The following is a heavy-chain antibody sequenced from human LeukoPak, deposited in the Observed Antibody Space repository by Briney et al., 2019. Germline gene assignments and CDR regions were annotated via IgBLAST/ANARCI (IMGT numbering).Heavy chain of an antibody. Sequence: PSETLSLTCTVSGGSISSSNYYWGWIRQPPGKGLEWIGGMYYSGSPHYNPSLKSRVTISVDTSRNQFSLKLSPVTAADTAVYYCARQSRQVGPSGWFDPWGQGTLVTVSS. CDR1: GGSISSSNYY. J-gene: IGHJ5*02. D-gene: IGHD6-25*01. CDR2: MYYSGSP. V-gene: IGHV4-39*01. CDR3: ARQSRQVGPSGWFDP.